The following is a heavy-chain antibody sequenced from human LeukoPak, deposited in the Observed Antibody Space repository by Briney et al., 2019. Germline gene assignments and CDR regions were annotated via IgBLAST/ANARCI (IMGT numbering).Heavy chain of an antibody. CDR1: GFTFSSYS. Sequence: GGSLRLSCAASGFTFSSYSMNWVRQAPGKGLEWVSSISSSSSYIYYADSVKGRFTISRDNAKNSLYLQMNSLGAEDTAVYYCARDLDILTDFDYWGQGTLVTVSS. CDR2: ISSSSSYI. J-gene: IGHJ4*02. V-gene: IGHV3-21*01. D-gene: IGHD3-9*01. CDR3: ARDLDILTDFDY.